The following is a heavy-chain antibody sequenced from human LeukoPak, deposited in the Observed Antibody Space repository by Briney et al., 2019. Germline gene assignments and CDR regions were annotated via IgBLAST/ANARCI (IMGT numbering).Heavy chain of an antibody. D-gene: IGHD4/OR15-4a*01. V-gene: IGHV4-59*01. CDR3: AREDPRTKVPEGMDV. Sequence: PSETLSLTCTVSGGSICDYYWSWIRQPPGKGLEWIGYIYYSGTTNYNPSLKSRVTISVDTSKNQFSLKLNSVTAADTAVYYCAREDPRTKVPEGMDVWGQGTTVTVSS. CDR1: GGSICDYY. CDR2: IYYSGTT. J-gene: IGHJ6*02.